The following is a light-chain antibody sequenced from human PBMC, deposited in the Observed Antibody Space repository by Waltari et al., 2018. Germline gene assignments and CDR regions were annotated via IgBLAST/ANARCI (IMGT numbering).Light chain of an antibody. CDR1: QGISSA. V-gene: IGKV1-13*02. CDR2: DAS. J-gene: IGKJ1*01. CDR3: QQFNSYPWT. Sequence: AIQLTQFPSSLSASVGDRVTITCRASQGISSALAWYQQKPGKPPKVLIYDASILESGVPLRFTGSGSGADFTLTIGSLQPDDFATYYCQQFNSYPWTFGQGTKVEIK.